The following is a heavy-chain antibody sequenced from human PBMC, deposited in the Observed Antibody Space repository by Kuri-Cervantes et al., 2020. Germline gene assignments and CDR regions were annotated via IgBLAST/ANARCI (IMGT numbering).Heavy chain of an antibody. CDR2: FDPEDGET. V-gene: IGHV1-24*01. D-gene: IGHD4-11*01. CDR3: ATATLQKNAFDI. CDR1: GYTLTELS. Sequence: ASVKVSCKASGYTLTELSMHWVRQAPGKGLEWMGGFDPEDGETIYAQKFQGRVTMTEDTSTDTAYMELSSLRSEDTAVYYCATATLQKNAFDIWGQGTMVTVSS. J-gene: IGHJ3*02.